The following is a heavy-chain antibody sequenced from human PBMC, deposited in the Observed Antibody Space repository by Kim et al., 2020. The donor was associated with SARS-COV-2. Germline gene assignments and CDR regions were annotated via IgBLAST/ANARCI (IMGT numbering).Heavy chain of an antibody. J-gene: IGHJ4*02. Sequence: AGAGRGRVTITRDNAKTTLYLQMNSLRAEDTAVYYCAEDGPVLNVPFDYWGQGTLVTVSS. D-gene: IGHD6-6*01. CDR3: AEDGPVLNVPFDY. V-gene: IGHV3-30*02.